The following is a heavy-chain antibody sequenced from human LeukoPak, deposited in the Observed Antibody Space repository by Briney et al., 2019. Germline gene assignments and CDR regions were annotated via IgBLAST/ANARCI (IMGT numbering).Heavy chain of an antibody. CDR1: GFTFSTYS. V-gene: IGHV3-21*01. Sequence: GGSLRLSCAASGFTFSTYSMNWVRQAPGKGLEWVSSISSASDYINYADSTKGRFTISRDNGKNSLYLQMNSLRAEDTAVCYCAKDGYYYYMDVWGKGTTVTVSS. J-gene: IGHJ6*03. CDR3: AKDGYYYYMDV. CDR2: ISSASDYI.